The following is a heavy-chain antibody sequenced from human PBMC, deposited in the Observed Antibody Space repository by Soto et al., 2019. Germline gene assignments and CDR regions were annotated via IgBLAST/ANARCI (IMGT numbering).Heavy chain of an antibody. CDR1: GDFISSSNW. V-gene: IGHV4-4*02. CDR2: IYHNGIT. Sequence: SSETLSLTCAVSGDFISSSNWWSWVRQIPGKGLEWVGEIYHNGITNYNPSLKSRVSMSVDKSKNQFSLRLSSVTAADTAVYYCASHLAVPGLEWFAPWGQEILVTVSS. J-gene: IGHJ5*02. D-gene: IGHD6-19*01. CDR3: ASHLAVPGLEWFAP.